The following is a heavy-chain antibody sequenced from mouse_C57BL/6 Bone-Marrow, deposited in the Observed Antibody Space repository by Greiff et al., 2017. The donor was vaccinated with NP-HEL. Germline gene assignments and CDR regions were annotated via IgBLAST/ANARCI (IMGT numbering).Heavy chain of an antibody. D-gene: IGHD2-1*01. CDR2: INPNNGGT. CDR1: GYTFTDYY. CDR3: AGLLSKFNFDY. J-gene: IGHJ2*01. V-gene: IGHV1-26*01. Sequence: EVQLQQSGPELVKPGASVKISCKASGYTFTDYYMNWVKQSHGKSLEWIGDINPNNGGTSYNQKFKGKATLTVDKSSSTAYMELRSLTSEDSAVYYCAGLLSKFNFDYWGQGTTLTVSS.